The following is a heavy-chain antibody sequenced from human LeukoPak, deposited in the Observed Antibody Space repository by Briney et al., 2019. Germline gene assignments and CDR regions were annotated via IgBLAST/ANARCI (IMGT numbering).Heavy chain of an antibody. D-gene: IGHD4-11*01. Sequence: DSVKGRFTVSGDNSENTLYLQMNSLGADDTAVYYCARGLQPPVLYGMDVWGQGTTVIVSS. CDR3: ARGLQPPVLYGMDV. V-gene: IGHV3-30*07. J-gene: IGHJ6*02.